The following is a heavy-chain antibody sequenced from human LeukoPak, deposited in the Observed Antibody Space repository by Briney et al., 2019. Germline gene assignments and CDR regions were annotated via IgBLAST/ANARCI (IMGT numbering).Heavy chain of an antibody. CDR2: INHSGST. CDR3: AREGKTHATGHYYGSGSYYSPSDAFDI. Sequence: KPSETLSLTCAVYGGSFSGYYWSWIRQPPGKGLEWIGEINHSGSTNYNPSLKSRVTISVDTSKNQFSLKLSSVTAADTAVYYCAREGKTHATGHYYGSGSYYSPSDAFDIWGQGTMVTVSS. V-gene: IGHV4-34*01. D-gene: IGHD3-10*01. J-gene: IGHJ3*02. CDR1: GGSFSGYY.